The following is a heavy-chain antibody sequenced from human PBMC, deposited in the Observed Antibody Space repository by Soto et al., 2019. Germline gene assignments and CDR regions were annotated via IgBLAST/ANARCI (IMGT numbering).Heavy chain of an antibody. J-gene: IGHJ4*02. CDR1: GFTFSNAW. V-gene: IGHV3-15*01. D-gene: IGHD3-10*01. CDR3: TTDIGHGGRDY. CDR2: IKSKTDGGTT. Sequence: EVQLVESGGGLVKPGGSLRLSCAASGFTFSNAWMSWVRQAPGKGLEWVGRIKSKTDGGTTDYAAPVKGRFTIARDDSRNTLYVQMNSLKTEDTAVYHCTTDIGHGGRDYWGQGTLVTVSS.